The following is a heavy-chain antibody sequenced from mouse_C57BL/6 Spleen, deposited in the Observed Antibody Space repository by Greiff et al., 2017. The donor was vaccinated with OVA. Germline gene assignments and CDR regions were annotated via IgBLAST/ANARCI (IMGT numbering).Heavy chain of an antibody. Sequence: EVHLVESGPGLVKPSQSLSLTCSVTGYSITSGYYWNWIRQFPGNKLEWMGYISYDGSNNYNPSLKNRISITRDTSKNQFFLKLNSVTTEDTATYYCADYDYDAMDYWGQGTSVTVSS. J-gene: IGHJ4*01. D-gene: IGHD1-1*02. CDR3: ADYDYDAMDY. CDR1: GYSITSGYY. V-gene: IGHV3-6*01. CDR2: ISYDGSN.